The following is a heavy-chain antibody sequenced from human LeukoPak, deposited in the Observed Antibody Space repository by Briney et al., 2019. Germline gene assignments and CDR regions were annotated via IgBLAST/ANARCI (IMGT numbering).Heavy chain of an antibody. D-gene: IGHD5-12*01. V-gene: IGHV4-34*01. CDR2: ITHSAST. Sequence: PSETLSLTCAVYGGSFSGYYWSWIRQPPGKGLEWIGEITHSASTNYNPSLKSRVTISVDTSKNQFSLKLSSVTAADTAVYYCARVSKEFSGYDFNGGYYFDYWGQGTLVTVSS. CDR1: GGSFSGYY. CDR3: ARVSKEFSGYDFNGGYYFDY. J-gene: IGHJ4*02.